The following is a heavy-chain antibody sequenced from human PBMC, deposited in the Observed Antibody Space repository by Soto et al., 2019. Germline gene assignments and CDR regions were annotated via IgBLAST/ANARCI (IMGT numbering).Heavy chain of an antibody. V-gene: IGHV4-59*08. J-gene: IGHJ6*03. CDR2: IYYSGKT. Sequence: QVQLQESGPGLVKPSETLSLTCTVSGGSISSYYWSWIRQPPGKGLVWFGDIYYSGKTNYNPSLKSRVTISVDTTKNQSSLKLSSVTAADTAVYYCARRVLAAAGVAYYYYYMDVWGKGTTVTVSS. CDR1: GGSISSYY. D-gene: IGHD2-15*01. CDR3: ARRVLAAAGVAYYYYYMDV.